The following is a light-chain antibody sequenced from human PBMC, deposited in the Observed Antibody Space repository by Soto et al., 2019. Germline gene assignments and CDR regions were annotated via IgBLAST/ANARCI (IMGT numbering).Light chain of an antibody. CDR1: KSDIGVYDF. CDR3: KSFAGSNTYV. J-gene: IGLJ1*01. Sequence: QSALTQPPSASGSPGQSVTISCTGTKSDIGVYDFVSWYQHHPGKAPRLIIYEVVQWPSGVPDRFSGPKAGNTASLTVSGLQAADEADYFCKSFAGSNTYVFGSGTKLTVL. CDR2: EVV. V-gene: IGLV2-8*01.